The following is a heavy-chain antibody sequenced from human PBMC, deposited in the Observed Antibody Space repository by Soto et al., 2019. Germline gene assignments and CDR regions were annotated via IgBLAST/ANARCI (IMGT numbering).Heavy chain of an antibody. D-gene: IGHD3-9*01. CDR3: ARDGNYDILTGYYDAFDI. J-gene: IGHJ3*02. CDR1: EGNIRSYA. CDR2: ICNSSSNK. V-gene: IGHV3-30*04. Sequence: RVSCAASEGNIRSYARHRVSKTPGKGLEWVAVICNSSSNKYYADSVKGRFTISRDNSKNSLYLQMNSLRAEDTAVYYCARDGNYDILTGYYDAFDIWGQGTMVTVSS.